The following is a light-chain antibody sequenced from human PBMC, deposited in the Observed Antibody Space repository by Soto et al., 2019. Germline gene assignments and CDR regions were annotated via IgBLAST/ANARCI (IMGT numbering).Light chain of an antibody. V-gene: IGKV3-15*01. Sequence: ETVLTQSPCTLSLSPGERATLSCRASQSVSSSYLAWYQQKPGQAPRLLIYGASTRATGIPPRFSGSGSGTEFTLSISSLQSTDFAVYYCQQYYDWPSLTFGGGTKVDI. CDR2: GAS. J-gene: IGKJ4*01. CDR1: QSVSSSY. CDR3: QQYYDWPSLT.